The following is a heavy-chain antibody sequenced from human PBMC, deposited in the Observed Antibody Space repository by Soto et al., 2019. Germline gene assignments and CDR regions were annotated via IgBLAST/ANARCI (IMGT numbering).Heavy chain of an antibody. CDR3: AGQWSAAYGAFNP. Sequence: QVQLQESGPGLVKPSGTLSLTCAVSGGSVNNDKWWSWVRQPPGKGLEWIGEIHSSGITNYNRSLKSRGSKFEDKIKNQFSVKLTSVTAADTAVYFCAGQWSAAYGAFNPWGQGTLVTVSS. CDR2: IHSSGIT. CDR1: GGSVNNDKW. J-gene: IGHJ5*02. D-gene: IGHD6-19*01. V-gene: IGHV4-4*02.